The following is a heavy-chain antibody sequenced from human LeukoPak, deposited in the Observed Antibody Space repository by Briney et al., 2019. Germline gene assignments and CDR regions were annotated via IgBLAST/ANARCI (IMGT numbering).Heavy chain of an antibody. CDR3: ARQRTAPPIYEYYGMDV. V-gene: IGHV4-59*08. Sequence: ETLSLTCXVSSDYITSYYWSWIRQPPGKGLEWVGYISHSGTPTYNPSLRGRVTISLDTSKTHFSLRLSSVTAADTAVYYCARQRTAPPIYEYYGMDVWGHGTTVTVSS. D-gene: IGHD3-9*01. CDR2: ISHSGTP. CDR1: SDYITSYY. J-gene: IGHJ6*02.